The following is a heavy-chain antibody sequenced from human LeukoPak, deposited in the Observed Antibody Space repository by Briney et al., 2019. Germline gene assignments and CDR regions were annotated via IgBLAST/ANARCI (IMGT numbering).Heavy chain of an antibody. CDR2: INHSGST. D-gene: IGHD6-19*01. Sequence: SETLSLTCAVYGGSFSGYYWSWIRQPPGKGLEWIGEINHSGSTNYNPSLKSRVTISVDTSKNQFSLKLSSVTAADTAVYYCARGLAGKASSNWFDPWDQGTLVTVSS. V-gene: IGHV4-34*01. J-gene: IGHJ5*02. CDR1: GGSFSGYY. CDR3: ARGLAGKASSNWFDP.